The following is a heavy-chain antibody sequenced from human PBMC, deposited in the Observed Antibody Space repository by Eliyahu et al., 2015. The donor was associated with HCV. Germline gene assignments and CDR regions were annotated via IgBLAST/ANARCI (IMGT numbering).Heavy chain of an antibody. V-gene: IGHV4-59*01. Sequence: QVQLQESGPGLVKPSETLSLTCTVSGGSIXTXYWSWIRQPPGKGLEWIGYIHYSGSTNYNPSLKSRVTISIDTPKNQFSLNLTSVTAADTAMYYCASGGGGIAVTGTGGWFDPWGQGTLVTVSS. D-gene: IGHD6-19*01. J-gene: IGHJ5*02. CDR3: ASGGGGIAVTGTGGWFDP. CDR1: GGSIXTXY. CDR2: IHYSGST.